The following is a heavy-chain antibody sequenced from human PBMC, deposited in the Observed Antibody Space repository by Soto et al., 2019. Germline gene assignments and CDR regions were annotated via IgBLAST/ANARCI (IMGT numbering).Heavy chain of an antibody. J-gene: IGHJ6*03. D-gene: IGHD6-19*01. CDR1: GFTFDDYA. CDR2: ISWNSGSI. CDR3: AKDSSSGWPSYYYYYMDV. V-gene: IGHV3-9*01. Sequence: GGSLRLSCAASGFTFDDYAMHWVRQAPGKGLEWVSGISWNSGSIGYADSVKGRFTISRDNAKNSLYLQMNSLRAEDTALYYCAKDSSSGWPSYYYYYMDVWGKGTTVTVSS.